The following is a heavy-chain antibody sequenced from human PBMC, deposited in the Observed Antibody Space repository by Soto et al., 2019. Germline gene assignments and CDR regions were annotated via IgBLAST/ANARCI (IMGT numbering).Heavy chain of an antibody. J-gene: IGHJ4*02. D-gene: IGHD3-10*01. CDR1: GGTFSNFA. Sequence: QVQLVQSGAEVKKPGSSVKVSCKASGGTFSNFALSWVRQAPGQGLEWMGGVIPKFGTANYAQKFQGRVTVTADKATCTGYVEVGRLRPGEGAVDYCANWGGGFGGGGDYWGQGTLVTVSS. V-gene: IGHV1-69*06. CDR3: ANWGGGFGGGGDY. CDR2: VIPKFGTA.